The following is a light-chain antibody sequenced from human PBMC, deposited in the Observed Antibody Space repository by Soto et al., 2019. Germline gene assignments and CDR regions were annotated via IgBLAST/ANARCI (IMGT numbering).Light chain of an antibody. CDR1: SSNIGNNY. V-gene: IGLV1-51*01. Sequence: QSVLTQPPSVSAAPGQKVTISCSGSSSNIGNNYVSWYQQLPGTAPKLLIYDSNKRPSGIPDRFSGSKSGTSATLGITGLQTGDEAEYYCGTWDNSLSAVVFGGGTQLTVL. CDR2: DSN. CDR3: GTWDNSLSAVV. J-gene: IGLJ2*01.